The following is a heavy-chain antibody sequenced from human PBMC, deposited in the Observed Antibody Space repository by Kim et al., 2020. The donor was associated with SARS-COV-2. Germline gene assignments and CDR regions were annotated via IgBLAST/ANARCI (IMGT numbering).Heavy chain of an antibody. CDR2: NKK. V-gene: IGHV3-30-3*01. J-gene: IGHJ6*02. Sequence: NKKYYADAVKGRFTISRDISRNTLYLQMNSLSTEDTAVYYCARAPDGMDVWGQGTTVTVSS. CDR3: ARAPDGMDV.